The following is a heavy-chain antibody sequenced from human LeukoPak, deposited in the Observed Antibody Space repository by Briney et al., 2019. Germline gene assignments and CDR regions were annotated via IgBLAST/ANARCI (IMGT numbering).Heavy chain of an antibody. CDR2: ISSGSSAI. D-gene: IGHD2-21*02. CDR3: ARGRADYYFDY. CDR1: GFTFSSYE. J-gene: IGHJ4*02. V-gene: IGHV3-48*01. Sequence: GGSLRLSCAASGFTFSSYEMNWVRQAPGKGLEWVSYISSGSSAIYYADSVKGRFTISRDNAKNSLYLQMNSLRAEDTAVYYCARGRADYYFDYWGQGTLVTVSS.